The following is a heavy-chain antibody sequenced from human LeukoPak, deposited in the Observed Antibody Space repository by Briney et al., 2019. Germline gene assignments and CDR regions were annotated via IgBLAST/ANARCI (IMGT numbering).Heavy chain of an antibody. CDR2: IKQDGGEK. CDR3: AREGYYDSSGFLGFYYYGMVV. Sequence: PGGSLRLSCAASGFTFSSYWMSWVRQAPGKGLEWVANIKQDGGEKYYVDSVKGRFTISRDNAKNSLYLQMNSLRAEDTAVYYCAREGYYDSSGFLGFYYYGMVVWGQGTTVIVSS. CDR1: GFTFSSYW. D-gene: IGHD3-22*01. V-gene: IGHV3-7*05. J-gene: IGHJ6*02.